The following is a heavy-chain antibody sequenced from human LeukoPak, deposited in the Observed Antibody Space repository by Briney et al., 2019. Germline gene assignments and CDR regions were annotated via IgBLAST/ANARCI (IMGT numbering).Heavy chain of an antibody. J-gene: IGHJ5*02. CDR2: ISGSGGST. V-gene: IGHV3-23*01. D-gene: IGHD2-8*01. CDR1: GFTFSSYA. CDR3: AKEASYCTNGVCYSRIFDT. Sequence: GGSLRLSCAASGFTFSSYAMSWVRQAPGKGLEWVSAISGSGGSTFYADSVKGRFTMSRDNSKNTLYLQMNSPRAEDTAVYYCAKEASYCTNGVCYSRIFDTWGQGTLVTVSS.